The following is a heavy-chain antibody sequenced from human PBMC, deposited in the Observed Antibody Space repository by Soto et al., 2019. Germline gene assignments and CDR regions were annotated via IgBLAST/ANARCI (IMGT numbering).Heavy chain of an antibody. J-gene: IGHJ5*02. D-gene: IGHD2-21*02. V-gene: IGHV1-2*02. CDR2: INPNSGGT. CDR1: GYTFTGYY. Sequence: ASVKVSCKASGYTFTGYYMHWVRQAPGQGLEWMGWINPNSGGTNYAQKFQGRVTMTRDTSISTAYMERSRLRSDDTAVYYCARDRAYCGGDCYSFGFDPWGQGTLVTVSS. CDR3: ARDRAYCGGDCYSFGFDP.